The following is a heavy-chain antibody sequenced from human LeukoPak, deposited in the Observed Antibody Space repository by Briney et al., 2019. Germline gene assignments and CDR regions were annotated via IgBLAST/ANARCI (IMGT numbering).Heavy chain of an antibody. CDR2: ISYDGSNK. D-gene: IGHD1-26*01. CDR1: GFTFSSYG. Sequence: PGGSLRLSCAASGFTFSSYGMHWVRQAPGKGLEWVAVISYDGSNKYYADSVKGRFTISRDNSKNTLYLQMNSLRAEDTAVYYCATAIVGATTFDYWGQGTLVTVSS. J-gene: IGHJ4*02. V-gene: IGHV3-30*03. CDR3: ATAIVGATTFDY.